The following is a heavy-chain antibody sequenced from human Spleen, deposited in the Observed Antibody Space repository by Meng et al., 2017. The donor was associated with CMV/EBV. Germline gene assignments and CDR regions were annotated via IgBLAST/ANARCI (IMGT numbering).Heavy chain of an antibody. CDR1: YSFASYG. Sequence: YSFASYGISWVRQAPGQGLEWMGWISAYNGNTNYAQNIQGRVTMTTDTSTSTAYMELRSLRSDDTAVYYCARGRDSIRFLEWLIAFDLWGQGTMVTVSS. J-gene: IGHJ3*01. D-gene: IGHD3-3*01. V-gene: IGHV1-18*01. CDR3: ARGRDSIRFLEWLIAFDL. CDR2: ISAYNGNT.